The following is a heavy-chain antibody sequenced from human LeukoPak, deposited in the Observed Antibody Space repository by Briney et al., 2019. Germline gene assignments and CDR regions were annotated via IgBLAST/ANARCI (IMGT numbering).Heavy chain of an antibody. V-gene: IGHV3-21*01. CDR2: ISSSSSYI. CDR1: GFTFSSYS. CDR3: ARDLLSRGLGVLRP. D-gene: IGHD2-15*01. Sequence: PGGSLRLSCAASGFTFSSYSMNWVRQAPGKGLEWVSSISSSSSYIYYADSVKGRFTISRDNAKNSLYLQMNSRRAEDTAVYYCARDLLSRGLGVLRPWGQGTLVTVSS. J-gene: IGHJ5*02.